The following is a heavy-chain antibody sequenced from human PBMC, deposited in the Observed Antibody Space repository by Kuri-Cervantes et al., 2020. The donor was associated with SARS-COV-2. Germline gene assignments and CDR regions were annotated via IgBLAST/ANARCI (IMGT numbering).Heavy chain of an antibody. V-gene: IGHV7-4-1*02. CDR3: ARVMYYYDSSGYYYVGFDY. CDR2: INANTGNP. Sequence: GESLKISCKASGYTFTSYAMNWVRQAPGQGLEWMGWINANTGNPTYAQGFTGRFVFSLDTSVSTAYLQISSLKAEDTAVYYCARVMYYYDSSGYYYVGFDYWGQGTLVTVSS. CDR1: GYTFTSYA. J-gene: IGHJ4*02. D-gene: IGHD3-22*01.